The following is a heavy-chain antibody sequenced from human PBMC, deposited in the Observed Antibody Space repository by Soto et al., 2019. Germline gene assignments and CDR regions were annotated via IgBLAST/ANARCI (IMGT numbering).Heavy chain of an antibody. J-gene: IGHJ3*02. CDR2: ISSNGGST. V-gene: IGHV3-64*01. CDR3: ARSDYGDYAEPDAFDI. CDR1: GFTFSSYA. D-gene: IGHD4-17*01. Sequence: EVQLVESGGGLVQPGGSLRLSCAASGFTFSSYAMHWVRQAPGKGLEYVSAISSNGGSTYYANSVKGRFTISRDNSKNTLYLQMGSLRAEDMAVYYCARSDYGDYAEPDAFDIWGQGRMATVSS.